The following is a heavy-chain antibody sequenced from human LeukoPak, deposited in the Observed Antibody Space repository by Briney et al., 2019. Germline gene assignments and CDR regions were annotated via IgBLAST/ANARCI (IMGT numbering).Heavy chain of an antibody. D-gene: IGHD3-16*01. Sequence: GSLRLSCAVSGFTSIDYYMSWIRQAPGKGLGWISYISSSGHSIYYADSVKGRLTISRDNAKNSVYLQMNSLRVEDTAVYYCARGDSATQLRYFQKWGQGTLVTVSS. CDR2: ISSSGHSI. V-gene: IGHV3-11*01. CDR1: GFTSIDYY. J-gene: IGHJ1*01. CDR3: ARGDSATQLRYFQK.